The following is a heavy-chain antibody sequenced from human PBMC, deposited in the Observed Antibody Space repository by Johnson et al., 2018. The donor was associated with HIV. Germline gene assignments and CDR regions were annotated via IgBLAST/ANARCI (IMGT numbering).Heavy chain of an antibody. V-gene: IGHV3-15*01. CDR3: ARGGSYLTLDDAFDI. J-gene: IGHJ3*02. CDR2: IKSKTDGGTT. D-gene: IGHD1-26*01. Sequence: VQLVESGGGVVQPGRSLRLSCAASGFTFSSYAIHWVRQAPAKGLEWVGRIKSKTDGGTTDYAAPVKGSFTIARDDAKNTLYLKMNSLKTEDTAVYYCARGGSYLTLDDAFDIWGQGTMVTVSS. CDR1: GFTFSSYA.